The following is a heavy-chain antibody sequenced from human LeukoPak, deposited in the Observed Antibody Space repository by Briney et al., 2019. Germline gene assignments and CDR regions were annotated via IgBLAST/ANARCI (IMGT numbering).Heavy chain of an antibody. CDR2: IYYSGST. J-gene: IGHJ4*02. V-gene: IGHV4-39*01. CDR3: ARVVPMYSSDWYDDY. CDR1: GGSISSSSYY. D-gene: IGHD6-19*01. Sequence: PSETLSRTRTVSGGSISSSSYYWGWIRQPPGKGLEWIGTIYYSGSTYYNPSLKSRVTISVDTSKNQFSLKLSSVTAADTAVYYCARVVPMYSSDWYDDYWGERTVITVSS.